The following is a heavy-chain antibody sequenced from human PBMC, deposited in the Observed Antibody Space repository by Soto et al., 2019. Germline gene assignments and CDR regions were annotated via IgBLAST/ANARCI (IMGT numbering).Heavy chain of an antibody. J-gene: IGHJ4*02. V-gene: IGHV3-66*01. D-gene: IGHD2-2*01. Sequence: GGSLRLSCAASGFTVSSNYMSWVRQAPGKGLEWVSVIYSGGSTYYADSVKGRFTISRDNSKNTLYLQMNSLRAEDTAVYYCARMSGGRSLPAAMGARYWGQGTLVTVSS. CDR1: GFTVSSNY. CDR2: IYSGGST. CDR3: ARMSGGRSLPAAMGARY.